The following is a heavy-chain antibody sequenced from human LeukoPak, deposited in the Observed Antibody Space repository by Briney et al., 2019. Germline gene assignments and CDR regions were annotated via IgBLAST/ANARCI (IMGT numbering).Heavy chain of an antibody. D-gene: IGHD5-12*01. CDR3: ARDLGLRGSS. CDR1: GFTFCNSW. V-gene: IGHV3-74*01. Sequence: GGSLRLSCEASGFTFCNSWMHWARQPPGEGLVWVSRMYGDMIDISYADSVKGRFTISRDNAKNTLYLQMNSLRGEDTAVYYCARDLGLRGSSWGQGTLVTVSS. J-gene: IGHJ4*02. CDR2: MYGDMIDI.